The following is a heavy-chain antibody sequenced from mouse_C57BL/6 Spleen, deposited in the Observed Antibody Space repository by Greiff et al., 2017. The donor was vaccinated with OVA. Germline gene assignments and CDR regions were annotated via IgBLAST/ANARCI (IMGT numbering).Heavy chain of an antibody. V-gene: IGHV1-26*01. CDR1: GYTFTDYY. Sequence: EVQLQQSGPELVKPGASVKISCKASGYTFTDYYMNWVKQSHGKSLEWIGDINPNNGGTSYNQKFKGKATLTVDKSSSTAYMELRSLTSEDSAVYYCARYYGSEDAMDYWGQGTSVTVSS. J-gene: IGHJ4*01. CDR2: INPNNGGT. CDR3: ARYYGSEDAMDY. D-gene: IGHD1-1*01.